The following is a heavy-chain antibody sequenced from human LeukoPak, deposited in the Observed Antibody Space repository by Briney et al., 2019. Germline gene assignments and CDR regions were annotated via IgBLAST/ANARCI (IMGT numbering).Heavy chain of an antibody. V-gene: IGHV3-21*01. D-gene: IGHD3-3*02. Sequence: PGGSLRLSCAASGFTFSTYSMNWVRQVPGKGLEWVSSLSSSSSSIFYSDSVKGRFTISRDNAKNSVYLQMNSLRAEDTAVYFCDRDRVLVDHWGQGTLVTVSS. CDR2: LSSSSSSI. J-gene: IGHJ4*02. CDR1: GFTFSTYS. CDR3: DRDRVLVDH.